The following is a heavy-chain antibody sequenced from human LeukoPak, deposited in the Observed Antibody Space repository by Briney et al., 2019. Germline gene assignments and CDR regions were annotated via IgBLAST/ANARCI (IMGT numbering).Heavy chain of an antibody. CDR3: AKERSSGWPFDY. CDR2: ISGSGDRT. V-gene: IGHV3-23*01. CDR1: GFTFSSYA. Sequence: GGSLRLSCAASGFTFSSYAMSWVRQAPGKGLEGVSGISGSGDRTHYADSVKGRFTISRDNSKNTLYLQMNSLRADDTAVYYCAKERSSGWPFDYWGQGTLVTVSS. J-gene: IGHJ4*02. D-gene: IGHD6-19*01.